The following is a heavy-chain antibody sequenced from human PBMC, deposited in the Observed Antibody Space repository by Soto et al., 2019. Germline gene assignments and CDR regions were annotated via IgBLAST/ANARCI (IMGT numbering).Heavy chain of an antibody. J-gene: IGHJ5*02. CDR3: ASQYLGRSSSSSFDP. CDR2: VYYVGRT. V-gene: IGHV4-59*01. Sequence: QVQLQESGPGLVRPSETLSLTCTVSGGSMNDYYWSWIRQPPGKGLEWIGYVYYVGRTNYNPSPKSRVTMSLDTSKTQFSLKLGSVTTADTAVYYCASQYLGRSSSSSFDPWGQGTLVTVSS. CDR1: GGSMNDYY. D-gene: IGHD6-6*01.